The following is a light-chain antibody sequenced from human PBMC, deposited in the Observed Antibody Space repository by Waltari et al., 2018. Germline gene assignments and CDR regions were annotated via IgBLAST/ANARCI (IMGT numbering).Light chain of an antibody. CDR2: DIS. CDR3: QQYGSWPLT. J-gene: IGKJ4*01. Sequence: TVLTQSPVTLSVSPGDRVALSCRASQGVRGFLAWYQQKPGQAPRLLVYDISTRATGIPARFSGSGSETEFTLTISGLQSEDFAVYYCQQYGSWPLTFGGGTKVDLK. V-gene: IGKV3-15*01. CDR1: QGVRGF.